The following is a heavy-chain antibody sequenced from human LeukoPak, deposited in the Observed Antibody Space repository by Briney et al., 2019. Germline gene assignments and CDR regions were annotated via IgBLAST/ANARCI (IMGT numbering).Heavy chain of an antibody. CDR1: GYTFTGYY. CDR3: ARSGYSGYDSGRY. V-gene: IGHV1-2*02. D-gene: IGHD5-12*01. Sequence: ASVKVSCKASGYTFTGYYMHWVRQAPGQGLEWMGWINPNSGGTNYAQKLQGRVTMTRDTSISTAYMELSRLRSDDTAVYYCARSGYSGYDSGRYWGQGTLVTVSS. J-gene: IGHJ4*02. CDR2: INPNSGGT.